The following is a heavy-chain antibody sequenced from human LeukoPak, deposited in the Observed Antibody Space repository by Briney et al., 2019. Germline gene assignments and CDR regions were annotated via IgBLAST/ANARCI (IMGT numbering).Heavy chain of an antibody. CDR1: GFTFSTHT. CDR3: VRWVDKPMINDY. J-gene: IGHJ4*02. CDR2: INNNGGTR. Sequence: GGSLRLSCAASGFTFSTHTMHWVRQAPGKGLEYVSAINNNGGTRYYADSVKGRFTISRDNSKNTLYLQMSSLRPEDTALYYCVRWVDKPMINDYWAQGTLVTVSS. V-gene: IGHV3-64D*06. D-gene: IGHD3-16*01.